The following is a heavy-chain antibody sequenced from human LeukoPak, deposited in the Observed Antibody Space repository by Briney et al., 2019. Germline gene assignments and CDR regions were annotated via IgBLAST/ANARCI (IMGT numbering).Heavy chain of an antibody. CDR1: GFTFSSYE. Sequence: GGSLRLSCAASGFTFSSYEMNWVPQAPGKGLEWVSSISSSSSYIYYADSVKGRFTISRDNAKNSLYLQMNSLRAEDTAVYYCARPPRYYYDSSGYRYWGQGTLVTVSS. CDR3: ARPPRYYYDSSGYRY. D-gene: IGHD3-22*01. CDR2: ISSSSSYI. V-gene: IGHV3-21*01. J-gene: IGHJ4*02.